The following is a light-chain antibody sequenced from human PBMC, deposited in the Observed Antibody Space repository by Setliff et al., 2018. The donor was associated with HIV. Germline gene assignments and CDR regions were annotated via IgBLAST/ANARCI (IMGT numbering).Light chain of an antibody. J-gene: IGLJ1*01. CDR3: QVCDTSSDHYV. CDR1: IIGRES. CDR2: DDS. Sequence: SYELTQPPSVSVAPGKTARIPCGADIIGRESVHWYQQKPGQAPVLVVSDDSDRPSGIPERFSGSISGNTATLTITRAEAGDEADYYCQVCDTSSDHYVFGTGTQLTVL. V-gene: IGLV3-21*03.